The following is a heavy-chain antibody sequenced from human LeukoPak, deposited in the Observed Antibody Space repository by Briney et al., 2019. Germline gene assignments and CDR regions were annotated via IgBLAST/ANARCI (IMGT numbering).Heavy chain of an antibody. CDR3: ARVEGGMNAFDI. J-gene: IGHJ3*02. CDR1: GYTFTDDY. V-gene: IGHV1-2*06. D-gene: IGHD3-3*01. CDR2: INPNSGGT. Sequence: ASVKVSCKASGYTFTDDYMHWARQAPGQGLEWMGRINPNSGGTNYAQKFQGRVTMTRDTSITTAYMDLSRLRSDDTAVYYCARVEGGMNAFDIWGLGTMVTVSS.